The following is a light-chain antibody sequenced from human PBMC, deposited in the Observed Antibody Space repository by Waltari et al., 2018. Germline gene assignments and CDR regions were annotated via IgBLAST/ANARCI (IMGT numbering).Light chain of an antibody. Sequence: EIVMTQSPATLSVSPGGRATLSCRASESVINFLAWYQQKPGQAPRLLGCGQSNRATGIPVRFTGGGSGTEFTLTISSLQSEDFAVYYCQQYNLWPRTFGQGTKVEIE. CDR3: QQYNLWPRT. CDR1: ESVINF. J-gene: IGKJ1*01. CDR2: GQS. V-gene: IGKV3-15*01.